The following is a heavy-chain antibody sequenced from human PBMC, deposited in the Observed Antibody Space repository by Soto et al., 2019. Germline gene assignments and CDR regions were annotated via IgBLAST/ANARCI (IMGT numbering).Heavy chain of an antibody. V-gene: IGHV1-69*12. CDR3: ARDGYSTPERYYGMDV. CDR1: GGTFSSYA. J-gene: IGHJ6*02. D-gene: IGHD4-4*01. Sequence: QVQMVQSGAEVKKPGSSVKVSCKASGGTFSSYAISWVRQAPGQGLEWMGVIIPICGTANYAQKFQGRVTITADESTSTAYMELSSLRSEDTALYYCARDGYSTPERYYGMDVWGQGTTVTVAS. CDR2: IIPICGTA.